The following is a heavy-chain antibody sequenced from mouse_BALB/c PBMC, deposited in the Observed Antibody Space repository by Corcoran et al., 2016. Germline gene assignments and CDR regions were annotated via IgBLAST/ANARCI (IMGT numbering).Heavy chain of an antibody. CDR3: GRSREGNYVVY. CDR2: VDPASGNT. Sequence: EVQLQQSGAELVKPGASVKLSCTASGFNIKDTYMHWVKQRPEQGLEWIGRVDPASGNTKYDPNFQGKATMTAETSSNTVYLQLSSLTSEATAVYYCGRSREGNYVVYWGQGTTLTVSS. D-gene: IGHD2-1*01. J-gene: IGHJ2*01. V-gene: IGHV14-3*02. CDR1: GFNIKDTY.